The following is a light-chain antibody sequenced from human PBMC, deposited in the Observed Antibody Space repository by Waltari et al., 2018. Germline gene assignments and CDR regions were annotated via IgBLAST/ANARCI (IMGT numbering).Light chain of an antibody. V-gene: IGLV1-44*01. Sequence: QSLLTQPPSISGAPGQRVTISCSGGSSNHGRHRFNWYGPVPGTTPKLLMYRSDQRPSGVSDRFSGSKSGTSASLAITGLLSADEADYICATWDDSLNAWIFGGGTRLTVL. J-gene: IGLJ2*01. CDR2: RSD. CDR1: SSNHGRHR. CDR3: ATWDDSLNAWI.